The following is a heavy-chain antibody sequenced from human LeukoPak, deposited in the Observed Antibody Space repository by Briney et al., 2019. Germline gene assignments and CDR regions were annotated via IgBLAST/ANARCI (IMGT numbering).Heavy chain of an antibody. CDR2: INEDGSAK. Sequence: GGSLRLSCAASGFTFSSYWMSWVRQAPGKGLEWVANINEDGSAKYYVDSVKGRFTISRDNTKNSLSLHMSSLRAEDTAVYYCARDLSQLTFDYWGQGTLVTVSS. CDR1: GFTFSSYW. CDR3: ARDLSQLTFDY. V-gene: IGHV3-7*01. J-gene: IGHJ4*02. D-gene: IGHD2-2*01.